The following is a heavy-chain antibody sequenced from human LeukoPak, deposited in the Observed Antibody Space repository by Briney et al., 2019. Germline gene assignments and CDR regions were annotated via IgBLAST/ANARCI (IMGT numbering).Heavy chain of an antibody. CDR1: GFTFSSYG. Sequence: GGSLRLSCAASGFTFSSYGMSWVRPAPGKGLEWVSAISGSGGSTYYADSVKGRFTISRDNSKNTLYLQMNSLRAEDTAVYYCAKDRKQQLTNWFDPWGQGTLVTVSS. V-gene: IGHV3-23*01. CDR2: ISGSGGST. D-gene: IGHD6-13*01. CDR3: AKDRKQQLTNWFDP. J-gene: IGHJ5*02.